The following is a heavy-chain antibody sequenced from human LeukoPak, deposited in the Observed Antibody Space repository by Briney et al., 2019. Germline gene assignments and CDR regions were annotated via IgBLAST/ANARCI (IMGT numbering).Heavy chain of an antibody. CDR1: GGSISSFY. D-gene: IGHD6-19*01. J-gene: IGHJ4*02. Sequence: PSETLSLTCTVSGGSISSFYWSWVRQAPGKGLEWVSAISGSGGSTYYADSVKGRFTISRDNSKNTLYLQMNSPRAEDTAVYYCAKDHNSSPYYFDYWGQGTLVTVSS. CDR3: AKDHNSSPYYFDY. CDR2: ISGSGGST. V-gene: IGHV3-23*01.